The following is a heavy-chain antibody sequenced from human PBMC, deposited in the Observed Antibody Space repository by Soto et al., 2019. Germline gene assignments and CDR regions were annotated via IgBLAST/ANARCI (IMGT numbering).Heavy chain of an antibody. V-gene: IGHV1-18*04. CDR3: ATSYEAGFAP. Sequence: QLQLVQSGAEVERPGASVRVSCKAYGYTFSKYGISWIRQAPGQGLEWMGWIKPDNGDTNYAQKFQGRVTMTTDTSSNTAYMELRSLRSDDTAVYYCATSYEAGFAPWGQGTLVSVSS. CDR1: GYTFSKYG. CDR2: IKPDNGDT. D-gene: IGHD5-12*01. J-gene: IGHJ5*02.